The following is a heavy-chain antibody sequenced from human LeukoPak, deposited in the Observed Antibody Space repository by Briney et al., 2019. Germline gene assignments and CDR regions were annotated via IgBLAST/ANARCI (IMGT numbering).Heavy chain of an antibody. CDR1: GGSISSYY. CDR2: IYTSGST. CDR3: AKEQWLDYYYYMDV. V-gene: IGHV4-4*07. Sequence: SETLSLTCTVSGGSISSYYWSWIRQPAGKGLEWIGRIYTSGSTNYNPSLKSRVTMSVDTSKNQFSLKLSSVTAADTAVYYCAKEQWLDYYYYMDVWGKGTTVTVSS. D-gene: IGHD6-19*01. J-gene: IGHJ6*03.